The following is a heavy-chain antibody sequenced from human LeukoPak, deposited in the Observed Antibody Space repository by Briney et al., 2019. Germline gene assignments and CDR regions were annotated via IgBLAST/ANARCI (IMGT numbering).Heavy chain of an antibody. CDR3: ARVALGSYWYFDL. D-gene: IGHD2-15*01. CDR1: GGSISSYH. J-gene: IGHJ2*01. Sequence: SQTLSLTCTVSGGSISSYHWNWIRQPPGKGLEWIGYIYYSGSTNYNPSLKSRVNISVDTSKNQFSLKLSSVTAADTAVYYCARVALGSYWYFDLWGRGTLVTVSS. V-gene: IGHV4-59*01. CDR2: IYYSGST.